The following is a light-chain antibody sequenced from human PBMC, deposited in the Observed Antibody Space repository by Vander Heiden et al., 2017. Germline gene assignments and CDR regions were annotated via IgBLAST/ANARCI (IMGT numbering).Light chain of an antibody. V-gene: IGKV3-11*01. CDR2: DAS. Sequence: EIVLTQSPATLSLSPGERATLSCRASQSVSSYLAWYQQKPGQAPRLLTYDASNRATGIPARFSGSGSGTDFTLTISSLEPEDFAVYYCQQRSNWPLGTFGQGTRLEIK. J-gene: IGKJ5*01. CDR1: QSVSSY. CDR3: QQRSNWPLGT.